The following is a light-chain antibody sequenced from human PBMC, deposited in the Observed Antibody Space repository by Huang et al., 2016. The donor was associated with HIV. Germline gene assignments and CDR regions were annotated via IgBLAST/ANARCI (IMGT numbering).Light chain of an antibody. CDR2: ASS. V-gene: IGKV1-39*01. CDR1: QSISTY. CDR3: QQGYITPT. Sequence: DIQMTQSPSSLSASVGDRVTISCRASQSISTYLNWYQQKPGKAPKLLIYASSSLQSGVPSRFSGSGSGTDFTLTISSLQPEDFATYYCQQGYITPTFGHGTKVDIK. J-gene: IGKJ3*01.